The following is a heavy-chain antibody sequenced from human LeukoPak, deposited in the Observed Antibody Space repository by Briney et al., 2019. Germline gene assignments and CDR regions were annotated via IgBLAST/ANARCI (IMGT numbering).Heavy chain of an antibody. J-gene: IGHJ4*02. D-gene: IGHD3-3*01. V-gene: IGHV3-23*01. Sequence: GGSLRLSCAASGFTFSSYAMSWVRQAPGKGLEWVSAISGSGGSTYYADSVKGRFTISRDNSKNTLYLRMNSLRAEDTAVYYCAKAHDFWSGYYYFDYWGQGTLVTVSS. CDR1: GFTFSSYA. CDR2: ISGSGGST. CDR3: AKAHDFWSGYYYFDY.